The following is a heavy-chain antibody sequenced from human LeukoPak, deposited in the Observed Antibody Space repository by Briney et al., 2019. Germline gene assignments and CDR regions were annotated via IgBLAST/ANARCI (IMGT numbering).Heavy chain of an antibody. CDR2: IYHSGST. V-gene: IGHV4-4*02. J-gene: IGHJ4*02. CDR1: GGSISSSNW. Sequence: SGTLSLTCAVSGGSISSSNWWSWVRQPPGKGLEWIGEIYHSGSTNYNPSLKSRVTISVDKSKNQFSLKLSSVTAADTAVYYCARVGGGSGSYYNFDYWGQGTLVTVSS. CDR3: ARVGGGSGSYYNFDY. D-gene: IGHD3-10*01.